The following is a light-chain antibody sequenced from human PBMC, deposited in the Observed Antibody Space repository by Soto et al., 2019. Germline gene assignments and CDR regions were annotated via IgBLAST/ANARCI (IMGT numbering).Light chain of an antibody. CDR1: QGISSW. V-gene: IGKV1-12*01. Sequence: DIQLTQSPSSVSASVGDRVTITCRESQGISSWLAWYQKKPGKAPNLLIYAASSLQSGVPSRFSGSESGTDFTLTISSLQPEDCAIYFCQQANSFPITFGQGTRLEIK. CDR3: QQANSFPIT. CDR2: AAS. J-gene: IGKJ5*01.